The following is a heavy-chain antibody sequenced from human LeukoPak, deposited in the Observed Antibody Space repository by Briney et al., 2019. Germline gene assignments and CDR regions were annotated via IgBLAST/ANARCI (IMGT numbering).Heavy chain of an antibody. V-gene: IGHV3-53*01. D-gene: IGHD3-10*01. CDR3: ARGSPVASGRYSIYSS. CDR1: GFTVRNYC. Sequence: GGSLRLSCAASGFTVRNYCMSWVRQAPGKGLEWVAVIYGDGSTYYADSVKGRFTISSDNLKNTLSLQMDSLRAADTAMYYCARGSPVASGRYSIYSSWGQGTLVTVSS. CDR2: IYGDGST. J-gene: IGHJ5*02.